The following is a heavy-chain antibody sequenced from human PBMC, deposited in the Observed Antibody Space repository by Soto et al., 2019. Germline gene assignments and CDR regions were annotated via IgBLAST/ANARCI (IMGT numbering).Heavy chain of an antibody. J-gene: IGHJ6*02. CDR3: APLYNSFSYVAMDV. CDR2: IFYSGTANYNPT. Sequence: SETLSLTCTVSGGSIGNYYWSWIRQPPGAGLEWIGSIFYSGTANYNPTNYSPSFKSRVTISIDTSKNQFSLRLGPVTAADTAVYYCAPLYNSFSYVAMDVWGQGTTVTVSS. V-gene: IGHV4-59*01. CDR1: GGSIGNYY. D-gene: IGHD6-6*01.